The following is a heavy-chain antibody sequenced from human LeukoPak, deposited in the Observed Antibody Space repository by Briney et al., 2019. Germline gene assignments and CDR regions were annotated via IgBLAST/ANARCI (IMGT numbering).Heavy chain of an antibody. D-gene: IGHD2-2*01. CDR2: INPNSGGT. J-gene: IGHJ4*02. V-gene: IGHV1-2*02. Sequence: GASVKVSCKASGYTFTGYYMHWARQAPGQGLEWMGWINPNSGGTNYAQKFQGRVTMTRDTSISTAYMELSRLRSDDTAVYYCARGPYRIVVVPAAITSFDYWGQGTLVTVSS. CDR3: ARGPYRIVVVPAAITSFDY. CDR1: GYTFTGYY.